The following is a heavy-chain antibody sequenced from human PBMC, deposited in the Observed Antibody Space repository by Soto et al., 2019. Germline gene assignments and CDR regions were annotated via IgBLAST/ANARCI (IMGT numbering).Heavy chain of an antibody. V-gene: IGHV1-69*13. CDR1: GYTFTGYY. Sequence: SVNVSCKASGYTFTGYYMHWVRQAPGQGLEWMGGIIPIFGATNYAQKFQGRVTITADESTSTAYMELSRLRSEDTAVYYCATVTKYYFDYWGQGTLVTVSS. CDR3: ATVTKYYFDY. CDR2: IIPIFGAT. J-gene: IGHJ4*02. D-gene: IGHD4-17*01.